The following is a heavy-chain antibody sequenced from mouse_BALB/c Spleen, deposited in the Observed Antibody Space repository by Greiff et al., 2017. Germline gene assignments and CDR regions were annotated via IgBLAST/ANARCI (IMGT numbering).Heavy chain of an antibody. Sequence: EVKLMESGGGLVQPGGSLKLSCAASGFTFSSYGMSWVRQTPDKRLELVATINSNGGSTYYPDSVKGRFTISRDNAKNTLYLQMSSLKSEDTAMYYCARDRPMIRAWFAYWGQGTLVTVSA. D-gene: IGHD2-4*01. CDR1: GFTFSSYG. J-gene: IGHJ3*01. V-gene: IGHV5-6-3*01. CDR3: ARDRPMIRAWFAY. CDR2: INSNGGST.